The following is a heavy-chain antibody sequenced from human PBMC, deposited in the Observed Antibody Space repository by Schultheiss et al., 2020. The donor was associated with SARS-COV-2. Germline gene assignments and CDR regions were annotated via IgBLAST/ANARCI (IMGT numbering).Heavy chain of an antibody. Sequence: GGSLRLSCAASGFTFSSYGMHWVRQAPGKGLEWVAFIRYDGSNKYYADSVKGRFTISRDNAKNSLYLQMNSLRAEDTAVYYCARESLLRNNWFDPWGQGTLVTVSS. CDR1: GFTFSSYG. J-gene: IGHJ5*02. CDR2: IRYDGSNK. CDR3: ARESLLRNNWFDP. D-gene: IGHD3-22*01. V-gene: IGHV3-30*02.